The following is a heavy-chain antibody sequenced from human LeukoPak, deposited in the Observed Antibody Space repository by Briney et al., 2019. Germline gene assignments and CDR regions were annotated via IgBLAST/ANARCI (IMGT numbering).Heavy chain of an antibody. CDR1: GFTVSSNY. CDR2: IYSGGST. D-gene: IGHD2-2*01. J-gene: IGHJ4*02. V-gene: IGHV3-53*01. CDR3: ATRAVVPAALDY. Sequence: GGSLRLSCAASGFTVSSNYMSWVRQAPGKGLEWVSVIYSGGSTYYADSVKGRFTISRDNSKNTLYLQMNSLRAEDTAVYYCATRAVVPAALDYWGQGTLVTVSS.